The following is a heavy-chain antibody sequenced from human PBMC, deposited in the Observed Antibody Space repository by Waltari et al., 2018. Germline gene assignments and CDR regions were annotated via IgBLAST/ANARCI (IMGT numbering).Heavy chain of an antibody. CDR3: ARDVDLRMDV. V-gene: IGHV3-30-3*01. Sequence: QVQLVESGGGVVQPGRSLRLSCAASGFTFGSYAMHWVRQAPGKGLEWVAVISYDGSNKYYADSVKGRFTISRDNSKNTLYLQMNSLRAEDTAVYYCARDVDLRMDVWGKGTTVTISS. CDR1: GFTFGSYA. CDR2: ISYDGSNK. J-gene: IGHJ6*04.